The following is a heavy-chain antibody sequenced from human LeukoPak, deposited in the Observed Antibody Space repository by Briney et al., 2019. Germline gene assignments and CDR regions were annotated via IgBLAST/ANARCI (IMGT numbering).Heavy chain of an antibody. V-gene: IGHV4-34*01. CDR1: GGSFSGYY. J-gene: IGHJ4*02. Sequence: SETLSLTCAVYGGSFSGYYWSWIRQPPGKGLEWIGEINHSGSTNYSPSLKSRVAMSLDTSKNQLSLKLSSVTAADTAVYYCARGTLNYSGYDYKDFDYWGQGTLVTVSS. CDR3: ARGTLNYSGYDYKDFDY. CDR2: INHSGST. D-gene: IGHD5-12*01.